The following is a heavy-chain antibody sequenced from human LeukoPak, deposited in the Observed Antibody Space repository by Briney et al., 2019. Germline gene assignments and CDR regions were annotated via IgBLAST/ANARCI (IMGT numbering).Heavy chain of an antibody. V-gene: IGHV1-69*06. CDR1: GGTFSSYA. D-gene: IGHD5-24*01. CDR2: IIPIFGTA. J-gene: IGHJ6*03. Sequence: SVKVSCKASGGTFSSYAISWVRQAPGQGLKWMGGIIPIFGTANYAQKFQGRVTITADKSTSTAYMELSSLRSEDTAVYYCAKGEMATILIGYYYYYYMDVWGKGTTVTISS. CDR3: AKGEMATILIGYYYYYYMDV.